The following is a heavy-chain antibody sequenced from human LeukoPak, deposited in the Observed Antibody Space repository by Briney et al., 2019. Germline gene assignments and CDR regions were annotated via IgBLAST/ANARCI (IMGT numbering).Heavy chain of an antibody. CDR2: ISSSGSTI. CDR1: GFTFSDYY. D-gene: IGHD3-22*01. V-gene: IGHV3-11*01. Sequence: PGGSLRLSCAASGFTFSDYYMSWIRQAPGKGLEWVSYISSSGSTIYYADSVKGRFTISRDNAKNSLYLQMNRLRAEDTDVYYCARDRGDYYDSSGYKYSFDYWGQGTLVTVSS. CDR3: ARDRGDYYDSSGYKYSFDY. J-gene: IGHJ4*02.